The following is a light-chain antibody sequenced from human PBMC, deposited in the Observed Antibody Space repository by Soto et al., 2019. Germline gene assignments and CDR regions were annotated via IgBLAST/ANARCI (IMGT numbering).Light chain of an antibody. V-gene: IGKV3D-15*01. Sequence: EIVLTQSPGTLSLSPGERATLSCRASQSVSNNYLAWYQQKPGQAPRLLIYGASNRATGIPDRFSGSGSGTEFTLSISSLQSDDFVVYYCQQYSNWPEYTFGQGTKVDIK. CDR1: QSVSNN. CDR3: QQYSNWPEYT. CDR2: GAS. J-gene: IGKJ2*01.